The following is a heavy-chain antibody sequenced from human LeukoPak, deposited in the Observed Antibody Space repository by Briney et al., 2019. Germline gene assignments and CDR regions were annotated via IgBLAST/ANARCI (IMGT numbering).Heavy chain of an antibody. J-gene: IGHJ4*02. CDR3: AKDTSIGKYCTNGVCTPFDY. V-gene: IGHV3-23*01. CDR2: ISDSGDYT. D-gene: IGHD2-8*01. CDR1: GFTFSSYA. Sequence: GGSLTLSCAGSGFTFSSYAMSWVRQAPGQGLEWVSVISDSGDYTSYADSVRGRFTISRDNSRNTLYLQMISLRPEDTAVYYCAKDTSIGKYCTNGVCTPFDYWGQGTLITVSS.